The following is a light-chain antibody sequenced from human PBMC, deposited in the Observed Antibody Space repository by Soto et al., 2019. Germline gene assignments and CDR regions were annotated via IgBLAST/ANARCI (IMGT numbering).Light chain of an antibody. V-gene: IGKV1-6*01. CDR2: AAS. Sequence: IQMTQSPFSLSASVLYRVTITCRASQGIRNDLGWYQQKPGKAPKLLIYAASSLQSGVPSRFSGSGSGTDFTLTISSLQPEDFATYYCLQDYNYPWTFGQGTKVDI. J-gene: IGKJ1*01. CDR3: LQDYNYPWT. CDR1: QGIRND.